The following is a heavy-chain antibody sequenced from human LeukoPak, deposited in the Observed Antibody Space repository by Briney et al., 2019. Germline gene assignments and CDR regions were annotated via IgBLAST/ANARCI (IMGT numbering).Heavy chain of an antibody. Sequence: ASVKVSCKASGYTFTSYYIHWVRQAPGQGLEWMGIINPSGGSTSYAQKFQGRVTMTRDTSTSTVYMELSSLRSEDTAVYYCASLAAAGTSTYYFDYWGQGTLVTVSS. CDR2: INPSGGST. V-gene: IGHV1-46*01. CDR1: GYTFTSYY. CDR3: ASLAAAGTSTYYFDY. D-gene: IGHD6-13*01. J-gene: IGHJ4*02.